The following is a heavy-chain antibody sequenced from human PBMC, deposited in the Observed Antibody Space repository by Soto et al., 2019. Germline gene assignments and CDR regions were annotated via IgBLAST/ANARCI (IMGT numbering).Heavy chain of an antibody. D-gene: IGHD1-26*01. CDR2: ISAYNGNT. CDR1: GYTFTSYA. V-gene: IGHV1-18*01. J-gene: IGHJ6*02. Sequence: ASVKVSCKASGYTFTSYAMHWVRQAPGQGLEWMGWISAYNGNTNYAQKLQGRVTMTTDTSTSTAYMELRSLRSDDTAVYYCARVLYSGSYLYYYYGMDVWGQGTTVTVSS. CDR3: ARVLYSGSYLYYYYGMDV.